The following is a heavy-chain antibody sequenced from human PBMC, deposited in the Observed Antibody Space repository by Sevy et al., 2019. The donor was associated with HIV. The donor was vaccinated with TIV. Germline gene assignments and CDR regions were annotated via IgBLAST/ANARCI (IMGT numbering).Heavy chain of an antibody. CDR1: GFTFSNYA. J-gene: IGHJ3*01. Sequence: GGCLRLSCAGSGFTFSNYAMHWVRQAPGKGLECEAGLWSHGRREYYADFAKGRFTISRDNSKNTVYLHMDSLRTDDTAVYYCAKEDDAFDVWGQGTMVTVSS. CDR2: LWSHGRRE. V-gene: IGHV3-33*03. CDR3: AKEDDAFDV.